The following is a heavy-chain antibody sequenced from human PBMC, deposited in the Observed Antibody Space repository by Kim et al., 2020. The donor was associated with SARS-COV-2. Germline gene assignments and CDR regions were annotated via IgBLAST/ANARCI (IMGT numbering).Heavy chain of an antibody. J-gene: IGHJ3*02. CDR3: GRVGSWYGLAFDI. V-gene: IGHV4-39*01. Sequence: YNPTLMSRVTISVDTSKNQFSRNLSSVTAADTAVYYFGRVGSWYGLAFDIWGQGTMVTVSS. D-gene: IGHD6-13*01.